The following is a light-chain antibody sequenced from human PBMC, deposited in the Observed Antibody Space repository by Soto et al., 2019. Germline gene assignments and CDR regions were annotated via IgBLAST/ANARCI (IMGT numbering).Light chain of an antibody. J-gene: IGLJ2*01. V-gene: IGLV2-23*01. Sequence: QSALTQPASVSGSPGQSITISCTGTSSDVGSYNLVSWYPQHPGKAPKLMIYEGSKRPSGVSNRFSGSKSGNTASLTISGLQAEDEAEYYCCSYAGSSTSVVFGGGTQLTVL. CDR2: EGS. CDR3: CSYAGSSTSVV. CDR1: SSDVGSYNL.